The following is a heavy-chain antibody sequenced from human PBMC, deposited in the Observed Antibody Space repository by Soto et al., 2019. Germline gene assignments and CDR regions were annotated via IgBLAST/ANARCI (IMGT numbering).Heavy chain of an antibody. CDR2: LIPIFGAA. CDR3: ARGRSSPNFDP. CDR1: GGTFTNYV. Sequence: QXQLVQSGAEVRKPGSSVKVSCKISGGTFTNYVISWLRQAPGQGLEWMGGLIPIFGAANLAQKFQGRVTITADESTSTVNMELSSLTSEDTAVYYCARGRSSPNFDPWGQGTLVTVSS. D-gene: IGHD6-6*01. V-gene: IGHV1-69*01. J-gene: IGHJ5*02.